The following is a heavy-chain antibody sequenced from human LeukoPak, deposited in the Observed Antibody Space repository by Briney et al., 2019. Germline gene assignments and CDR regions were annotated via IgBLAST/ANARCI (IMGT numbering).Heavy chain of an antibody. D-gene: IGHD3-10*01. J-gene: IGHJ3*02. CDR3: ARFGLAGSGRYHDAFDI. CDR1: GFTFSSYG. Sequence: GGSLRLSCAASGFTFSSYGMTWVRQAPGKGLEWVSAISGSGGSTYYADSVKGRSTISTDNSKNTLYLQMNSLRAEDTAVYYCARFGLAGSGRYHDAFDIWGQGTMVTVSS. V-gene: IGHV3-23*01. CDR2: ISGSGGST.